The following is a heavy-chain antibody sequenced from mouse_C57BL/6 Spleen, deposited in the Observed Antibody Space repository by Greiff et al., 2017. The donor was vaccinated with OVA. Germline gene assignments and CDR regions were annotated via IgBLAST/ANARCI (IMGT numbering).Heavy chain of an antibody. D-gene: IGHD2-12*01. CDR2: IYIGNGYT. CDR3: SRTSTVDYAMDY. V-gene: IGHV1-58*01. CDR1: GYTFTSYG. J-gene: IGHJ4*01. Sequence: EVQRVESGAELVRPGSSVKMSCKTSGYTFTSYGINWVKQRPGQGLEWIGYIYIGNGYTEYNEKFKGKATLTSDTSSSTAYMQLISLTSEDSAIYFCSRTSTVDYAMDYWGQGTSVTVSS.